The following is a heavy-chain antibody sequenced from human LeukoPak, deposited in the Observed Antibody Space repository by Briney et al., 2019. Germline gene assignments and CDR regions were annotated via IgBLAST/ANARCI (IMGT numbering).Heavy chain of an antibody. CDR3: ARDGSYYAFDI. D-gene: IGHD1-26*01. CDR2: IKQDGSEK. V-gene: IGHV3-7*01. CDR1: GFTFSSYW. Sequence: GGSLRLSCAASGFTFSSYWMSWVRQAPGMGLEWVANIKQDGSEKYYVDSVKGRFTVSRDNAKNSLYLQMNSLRAEDTAVYYCARDGSYYAFDIWGQGTMVTVSS. J-gene: IGHJ3*02.